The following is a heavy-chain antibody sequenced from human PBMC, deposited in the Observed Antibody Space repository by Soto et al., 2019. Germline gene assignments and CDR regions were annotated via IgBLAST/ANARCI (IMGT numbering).Heavy chain of an antibody. CDR2: IYDSGTT. CDR1: GDSISSYF. Sequence: HVQLQESGPGLVKPSETLSLTCIVSGDSISSYFWTWIRQPPGKGLEWIGYIYDSGTTNYNPSLKSRVTISEDMSKKQFSLKLTSVTAADTAIYYCVREDGGYNTWNPLDYWGQGTLDTVSS. J-gene: IGHJ4*02. CDR3: VREDGGYNTWNPLDY. D-gene: IGHD6-25*01. V-gene: IGHV4-59*01.